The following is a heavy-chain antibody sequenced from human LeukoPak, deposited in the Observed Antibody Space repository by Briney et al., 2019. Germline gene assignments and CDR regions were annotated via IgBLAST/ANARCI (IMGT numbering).Heavy chain of an antibody. CDR3: ANQNSESYSYYFDY. D-gene: IGHD1-26*01. V-gene: IGHV3-48*01. Sequence: GGSLRLSCAASGFTFSSYSMNWVRQAPGKGLEWVSYISSSSSTIYYADSMKGRFTISRDNSKNTLYLQMSSLRAEDTAIYYCANQNSESYSYYFDYWGQGTLVTVSS. CDR1: GFTFSSYS. J-gene: IGHJ4*02. CDR2: ISSSSSTI.